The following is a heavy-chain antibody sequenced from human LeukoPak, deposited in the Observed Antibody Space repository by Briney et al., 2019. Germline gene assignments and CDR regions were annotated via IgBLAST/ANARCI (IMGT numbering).Heavy chain of an antibody. D-gene: IGHD6-6*01. V-gene: IGHV3-23*01. CDR2: ISGSGGST. J-gene: IGHJ4*02. CDR3: ARSVGSSSAY. CDR1: GFTFSSYA. Sequence: GGSLRLSCAASGFTFSSYAMSWVRQTPGKGLEWVSAISGSGGSTYYADSVKGRFTISRDNSKNTLFLQMNSLRVEDTAVYYCARSVGSSSAYWGQGTLVTVSS.